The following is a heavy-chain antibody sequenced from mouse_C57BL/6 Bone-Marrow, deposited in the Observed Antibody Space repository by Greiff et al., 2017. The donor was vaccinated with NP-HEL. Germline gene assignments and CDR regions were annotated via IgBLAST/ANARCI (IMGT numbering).Heavy chain of an antibody. CDR2: ISSGSSTI. CDR3: AMVRPPLLPYYLDY. CDR1: GFTFSDYG. Sequence: EVKLMESGGGLVKPGGSLKLSCAASGFTFSDYGMHWVRQAPEKGLEWVAYISSGSSTIYYADTVKGRFTISRDNAKNTLFLQMTSLRSEDTATYYCAMVRPPLLPYYLDYWGQGTTLTVSS. J-gene: IGHJ2*01. V-gene: IGHV5-17*01. D-gene: IGHD3-2*02.